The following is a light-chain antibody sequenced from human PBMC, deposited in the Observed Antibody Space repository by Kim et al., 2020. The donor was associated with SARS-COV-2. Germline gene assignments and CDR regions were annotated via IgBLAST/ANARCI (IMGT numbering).Light chain of an antibody. J-gene: IGKJ1*01. CDR3: QQYRSRWT. V-gene: IGKV1-5*01. CDR1: QSISGW. CDR2: DAS. Sequence: DIQMTQSPSTLSASVGDRVTNTCRASQSISGWLAWYQQKPGKAPKLLLYDASSLESGVPSRFSGSGSGTEFTLTISSLQPDDFATYYCQQYRSRWTFGQGTKVDIK.